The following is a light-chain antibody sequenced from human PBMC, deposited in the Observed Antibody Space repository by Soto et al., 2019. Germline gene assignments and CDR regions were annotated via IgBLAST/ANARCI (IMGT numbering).Light chain of an antibody. CDR1: QSVSSN. CDR2: GAS. Sequence: EIVMTQSPATLSVSPGERATLSCRASQSVSSNLAWYQQKPGQAPRLLIYGASTRATGIPARFSGSGSGTEFTLHISSLQSEDFAVYYWQQYNNWSAMYPFGQGTKLEIK. V-gene: IGKV3-15*01. CDR3: QQYNNWSAMYP. J-gene: IGKJ2*01.